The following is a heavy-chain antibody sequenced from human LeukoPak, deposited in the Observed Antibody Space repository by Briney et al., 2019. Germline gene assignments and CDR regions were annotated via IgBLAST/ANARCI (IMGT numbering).Heavy chain of an antibody. D-gene: IGHD3-10*01. V-gene: IGHV3-23*01. Sequence: PGGSLRLSCAASGFTFSSYAMSWVRQAPGKGLEWVSGMSSSGDSTYHADSVKGRFTISRDNSKNTLYLQINSLRAEDTAVYYCAKSPNMVQGARGDWFDPWGQGILVTVSS. CDR1: GFTFSSYA. CDR3: AKSPNMVQGARGDWFDP. J-gene: IGHJ5*02. CDR2: MSSSGDST.